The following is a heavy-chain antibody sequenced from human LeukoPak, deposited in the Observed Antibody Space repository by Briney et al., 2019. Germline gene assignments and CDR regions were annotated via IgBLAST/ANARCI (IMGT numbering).Heavy chain of an antibody. D-gene: IGHD2-21*02. V-gene: IGHV3-23*01. CDR1: GFTFSNYA. Sequence: PGGSLRLSCAAFGFTFSNYAMSWVRQAPGKRLEWVSGISGTSGTINYADPVKGRFTISRDNSKNTVYLQMNSLRAEDTAVYYCAKRLGDQRAFDYWGQGTLVTVSS. J-gene: IGHJ4*02. CDR3: AKRLGDQRAFDY. CDR2: ISGTSGTI.